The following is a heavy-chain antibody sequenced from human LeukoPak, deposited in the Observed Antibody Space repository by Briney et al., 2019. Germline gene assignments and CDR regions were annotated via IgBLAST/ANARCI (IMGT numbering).Heavy chain of an antibody. D-gene: IGHD3-22*01. Sequence: SETLSLTCTVSGYSMSSGYYWGWIRQPPERGLEWIGSMYHTGSTYYNPSLNSRVTISVDTSKNQFSLKVKSVTAADTAVYYCATKDSSNYHYGALDIWGQGTRVTVSS. CDR1: GYSMSSGYY. J-gene: IGHJ3*02. CDR2: MYHTGST. CDR3: ATKDSSNYHYGALDI. V-gene: IGHV4-38-2*02.